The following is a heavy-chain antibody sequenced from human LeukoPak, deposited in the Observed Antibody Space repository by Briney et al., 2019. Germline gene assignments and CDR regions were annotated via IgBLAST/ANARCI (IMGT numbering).Heavy chain of an antibody. CDR3: ARGGDMMGTTKVPFDY. Sequence: GGSLRLSCAASGFTFSSYAMSWVRQAPGKGLEWVSAISGSGGSTYYADSVKGRFTISRDNSKNTLYLQMESLRAEDTAVYYCARGGDMMGTTKVPFDYWGQGTLVTVSS. J-gene: IGHJ4*02. CDR1: GFTFSSYA. D-gene: IGHD1-26*01. CDR2: ISGSGGST. V-gene: IGHV3-23*01.